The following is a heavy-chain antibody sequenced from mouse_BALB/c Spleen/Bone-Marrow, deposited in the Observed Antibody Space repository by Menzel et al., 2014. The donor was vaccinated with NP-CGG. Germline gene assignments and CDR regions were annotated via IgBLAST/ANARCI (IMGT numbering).Heavy chain of an antibody. V-gene: IGHV1-18*01. D-gene: IGHD1-1*01. CDR1: GYSFTGYT. J-gene: IGHJ4*01. CDR2: INPYNGGT. CDR3: ARLLLYYYAMDY. Sequence: EVKLMESGPELVKPGASMKIPCKASGYSFTGYTMNWVKQSHGKNLEWIGLINPYNGGTNYNQKFKDKATLTVDRSSSTAYMELLSLTSEDSAVYYCARLLLYYYAMDYWGQGTSVTVSS.